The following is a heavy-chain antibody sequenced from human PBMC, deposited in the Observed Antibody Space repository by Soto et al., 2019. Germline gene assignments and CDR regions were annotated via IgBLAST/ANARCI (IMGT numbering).Heavy chain of an antibody. D-gene: IGHD3-22*01. V-gene: IGHV1-69*13. CDR2: IIPIFGTA. CDR1: GGTFSSYA. J-gene: IGHJ4*02. CDR3: ARTMIVVTDDKHLDY. Sequence: ASVKVSCKASGGTFSSYAISWVRQAPGQGLEWMGGIIPIFGTANYAQKFQGRVTITADESTSTAYMELSSLRSEDTAVYYCARTMIVVTDDKHLDYWGQGTLVTVSS.